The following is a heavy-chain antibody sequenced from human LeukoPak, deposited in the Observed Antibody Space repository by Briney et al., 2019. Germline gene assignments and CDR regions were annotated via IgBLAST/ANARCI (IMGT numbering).Heavy chain of an antibody. CDR2: IYHSGST. Sequence: PSETLSLTCTVSGYSISSGYYWGWIRQPPGKGQEWIGSIYHSGSTYYNPSLKSRVTISVDTSKNHFSLKLSSVTAADTAVYYCAKGDYYYYFDYWGQGNLVTVPS. J-gene: IGHJ4*02. CDR3: AKGDYYYYFDY. V-gene: IGHV4-38-2*02. CDR1: GYSISSGYY. D-gene: IGHD4-17*01.